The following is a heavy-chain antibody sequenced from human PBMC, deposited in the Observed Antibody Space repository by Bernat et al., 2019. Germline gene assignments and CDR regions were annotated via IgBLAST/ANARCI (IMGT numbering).Heavy chain of an antibody. J-gene: IGHJ5*02. CDR2: IGYDGSNK. CDR1: GFTFSSYG. CDR3: ARDPAPRVVVAARGWFDP. V-gene: IGHV3-33*01. D-gene: IGHD2-15*01. Sequence: QVQLVESGGGVVQPGRSLRLSCAASGFTFSSYGMHWVRQAPGKGLEWGAVIGYDGSNKYCADSVKGRFTISRDNSKNTLYLQMNSLRAEDTAVYYCARDPAPRVVVAARGWFDPWGQETLVTVSS.